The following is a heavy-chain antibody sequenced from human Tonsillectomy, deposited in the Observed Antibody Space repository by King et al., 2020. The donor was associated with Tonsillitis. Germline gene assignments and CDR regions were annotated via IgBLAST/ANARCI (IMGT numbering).Heavy chain of an antibody. D-gene: IGHD6-13*01. CDR3: AKAQAAAGRFPTDY. V-gene: IGHV3-9*01. Sequence: VQLVESGGGLVQPCRSLRLSCAASGFTFDDYAMHCVRQAPGEGLEWVSGISWNSGTIGYAYSLKGRFTISRDNAKNSLYLQMNSLRAEDTGLYYCAKAQAAAGRFPTDYWGQGTLVTVSS. CDR1: GFTFDDYA. J-gene: IGHJ4*02. CDR2: ISWNSGTI.